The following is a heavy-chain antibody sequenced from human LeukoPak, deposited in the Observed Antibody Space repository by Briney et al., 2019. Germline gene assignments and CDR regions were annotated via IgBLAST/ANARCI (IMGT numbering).Heavy chain of an antibody. CDR2: IRSKAYGGTT. J-gene: IGHJ6*03. D-gene: IGHD3-3*01. Sequence: GSLRLSCTASGFTFGDYAMSWVRQAPGKGLEWVGFIRSKAYGGTTEYAASVKGRFTISRDDSKSIAYLQMNSLKTEDTAVYYCTRDCSRAFTYYDFWSGPQGLEYMDVWGKGTTVTVSS. V-gene: IGHV3-49*04. CDR1: GFTFGDYA. CDR3: TRDCSRAFTYYDFWSGPQGLEYMDV.